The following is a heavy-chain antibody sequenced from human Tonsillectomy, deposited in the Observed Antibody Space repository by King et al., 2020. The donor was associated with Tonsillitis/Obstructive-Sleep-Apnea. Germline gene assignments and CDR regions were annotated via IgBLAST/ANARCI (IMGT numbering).Heavy chain of an antibody. V-gene: IGHV4-4*02. CDR2: IYHSGGT. J-gene: IGHJ4*02. CDR3: ARAGWHPPGFDY. CDR1: GASFSSSDW. Sequence: QLQESGPGLVKPSVTLSLTCAVSGASFSSSDWWSWVRQPPGKGREWIGEIYHSGGTNYNPSLKSRVTISLDKSTNQFSLELSSVTAADTAVYYCARAGWHPPGFDYWGQGTLVTVSS.